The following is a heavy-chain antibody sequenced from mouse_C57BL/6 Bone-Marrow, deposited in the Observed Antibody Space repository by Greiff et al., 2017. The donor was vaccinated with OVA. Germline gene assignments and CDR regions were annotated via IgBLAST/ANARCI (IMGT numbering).Heavy chain of an antibody. Sequence: VQLQQSGAELVRPGTSVKVSCKASGYAFTNYLIEWVKQRPGPGLEWIGVINPGSGGTNYNQKFKGKATLTVDTSSSTAYMQLSSLTSEDSAVYYCARSLYSNYFDYWGQGTTLTVSS. CDR1: GYAFTNYL. J-gene: IGHJ2*01. D-gene: IGHD2-5*01. V-gene: IGHV1-54*01. CDR2: INPGSGGT. CDR3: ARSLYSNYFDY.